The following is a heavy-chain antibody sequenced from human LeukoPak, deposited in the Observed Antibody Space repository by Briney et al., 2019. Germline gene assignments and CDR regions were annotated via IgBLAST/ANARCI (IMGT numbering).Heavy chain of an antibody. CDR2: IYPGDSDT. Sequence: GESLKISCKGSGXSFTSYWIGWVRQMPGKGLEWMGIIYPGDSDTRYSPSFQGQVTISADKSISTAYLQWSSLKASDTAMYYCATSRGVYCSGGSCYSRDDPLYYYYYGMDVWGQGTTVTVSS. V-gene: IGHV5-51*01. CDR1: GXSFTSYW. D-gene: IGHD2-15*01. J-gene: IGHJ6*02. CDR3: ATSRGVYCSGGSCYSRDDPLYYYYYGMDV.